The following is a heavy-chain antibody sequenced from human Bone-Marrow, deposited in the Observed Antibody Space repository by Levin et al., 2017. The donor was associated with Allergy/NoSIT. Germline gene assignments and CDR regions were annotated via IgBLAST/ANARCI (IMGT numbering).Heavy chain of an antibody. CDR3: ARGNRHNSGSYDY. D-gene: IGHD1-26*01. CDR1: GFTFNLYG. Sequence: LSLTCAASGFTFNLYGMHWVRQAPGKGLEWVAVIWYDGSTKYYADSVKGRFTISRDNSKKTLYVQMNSLRAEDTAMYYCARGNRHNSGSYDYWGQGTLVTVSS. V-gene: IGHV3-33*01. J-gene: IGHJ4*02. CDR2: IWYDGSTK.